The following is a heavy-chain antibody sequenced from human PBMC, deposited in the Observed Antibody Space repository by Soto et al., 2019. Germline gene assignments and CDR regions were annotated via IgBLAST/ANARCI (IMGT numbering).Heavy chain of an antibody. CDR3: ARRMRSGYSGYGKVRGAFDI. J-gene: IGHJ3*02. V-gene: IGHV4-34*01. D-gene: IGHD5-12*01. CDR1: DASFSGYY. CDR2: IHYGGRV. Sequence: SETLSLTCAVDDASFSGYYWSWIRQTPGKGLEWIGQIHYGGRVNYNPSLKSRVTLSADTSKKHFALNLTSVTAADTAVYYCARRMRSGYSGYGKVRGAFDIWGQGTMVTVSS.